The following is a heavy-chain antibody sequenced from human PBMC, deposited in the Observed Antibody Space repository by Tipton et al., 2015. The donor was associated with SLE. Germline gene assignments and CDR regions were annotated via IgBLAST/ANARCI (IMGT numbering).Heavy chain of an antibody. CDR1: GYSFTNSW. CDR2: IDPSDSDT. V-gene: IGHV5-51*03. CDR3: ARRWVQTVFDY. D-gene: IGHD3-10*01. Sequence: QSGAEVKKPGEALQISCKTSGYSFTNSWIVWFRHMPGKGLECMGMIDPSDSDTRYNPSFQGHVSMSIDRSTTTACLQWRSLKASDTAMYFCARRWVQTVFDYWGQGTLVTVSS. J-gene: IGHJ4*02.